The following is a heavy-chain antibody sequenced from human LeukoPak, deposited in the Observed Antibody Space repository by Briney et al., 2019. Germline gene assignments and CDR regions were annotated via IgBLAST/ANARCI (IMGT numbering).Heavy chain of an antibody. V-gene: IGHV3-30*18. CDR3: AKDSDTAMVPHDY. CDR1: GFTFSSYA. Sequence: PGGSLRLSCAASGFTFSSYAMHWVRQAPGKGLEWVAVISYDGSSKYYADSVKGRFTISRDNSKNTLYQQMNSLRAEDTAVYYCAKDSDTAMVPHDYWGQGTLVTVSS. D-gene: IGHD5-18*01. J-gene: IGHJ4*02. CDR2: ISYDGSSK.